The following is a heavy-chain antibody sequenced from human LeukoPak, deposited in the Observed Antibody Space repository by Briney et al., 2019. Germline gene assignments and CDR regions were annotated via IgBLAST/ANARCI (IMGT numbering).Heavy chain of an antibody. CDR1: GFTFDSYA. CDR2: INWNGGST. D-gene: IGHD3-16*02. J-gene: IGHJ5*02. Sequence: PGGSLRLSCAASGFTFDSYAMSWIRQAPGKGLERVSAINWNGGSTGYADSVKGRFTISRDNANNSLYLQMNSLRAEDTALYYCSGGIRLGELSSWGQGTLVTVSS. V-gene: IGHV3-20*04. CDR3: SGGIRLGELSS.